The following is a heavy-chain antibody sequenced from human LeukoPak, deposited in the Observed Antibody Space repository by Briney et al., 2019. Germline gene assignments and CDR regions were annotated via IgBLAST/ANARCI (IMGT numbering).Heavy chain of an antibody. D-gene: IGHD3-16*01. CDR2: IHTSGST. Sequence: SETLSLTCTVSDGSISSYYCSWIRHPPRKGLEWIGYIHTSGSTNYNPSLKSRVTISVDTSKNQCSLRLSSVTAADTAVYYCARRRTPGVSGGCCWFDPWGQGTLVTVSS. CDR3: ARRRTPGVSGGCCWFDP. V-gene: IGHV4-4*09. J-gene: IGHJ5*02. CDR1: DGSISSYY.